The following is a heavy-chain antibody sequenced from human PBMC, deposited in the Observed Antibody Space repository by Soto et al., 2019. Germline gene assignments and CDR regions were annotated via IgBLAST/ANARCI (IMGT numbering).Heavy chain of an antibody. D-gene: IGHD2-2*01. CDR3: ARGGGCSSSICYGY. Sequence: PSDLSLTCAVYGTSFSRYYWTWIRQPPGKGLEWIGEINHNGTTNYNPSLKSRVTISVDTSKNQFSLMLSSVTAADTAVYYCARGGGCSSSICYGYWGQGTLVTVSS. CDR1: GTSFSRYY. V-gene: IGHV4-34*01. CDR2: INHNGTT. J-gene: IGHJ4*02.